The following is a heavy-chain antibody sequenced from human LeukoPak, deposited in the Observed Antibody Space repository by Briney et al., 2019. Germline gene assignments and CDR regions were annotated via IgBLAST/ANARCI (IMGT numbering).Heavy chain of an antibody. CDR3: ATMGMRAAAAVFDY. V-gene: IGHV1-24*01. CDR2: FDPEDGET. Sequence: GASVKVSCKVSGYTLTELSMHWVRQAPGKGLEWMGGFDPEDGETIYAQKFQGRVTMTEDTSTDTAYMELSSLRSEDTAVYYCATMGMRAAAAVFDYWGQGTLVTVSS. CDR1: GYTLTELS. J-gene: IGHJ4*02. D-gene: IGHD6-13*01.